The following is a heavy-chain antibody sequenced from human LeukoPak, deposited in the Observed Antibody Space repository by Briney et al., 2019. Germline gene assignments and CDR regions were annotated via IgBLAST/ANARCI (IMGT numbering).Heavy chain of an antibody. CDR2: INPNSGGT. CDR3: ARVSAVAGGLDY. Sequence: ASVKVSCKASGYTFTGYYMHWVRQAPGQGLEWMGWINPNSGGTNYAQKFQGWVTMTRDTSTSTVYMELSSLRSEDTAVYYCARVSAVAGGLDYWGQGTLVTVSS. D-gene: IGHD6-19*01. CDR1: GYTFTGYY. V-gene: IGHV1-2*04. J-gene: IGHJ4*02.